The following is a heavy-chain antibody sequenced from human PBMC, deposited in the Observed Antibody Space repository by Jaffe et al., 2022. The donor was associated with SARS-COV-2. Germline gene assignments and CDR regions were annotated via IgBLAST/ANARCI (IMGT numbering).Heavy chain of an antibody. CDR3: ARDAIYGVLIEYGMDV. Sequence: QVQLVQSGAEVKKPGASVKVSCKASGYTFTDYYMEWVRQAPGQGLEWMGRINPNSGATNFAQTFQGRVTMTRDSSTSTAYMELRRLTSDDTAVYYCARDAIYGVLIEYGMDVWGQGTTVTVSS. CDR1: GYTFTDYY. D-gene: IGHD3-3*01. CDR2: INPNSGAT. V-gene: IGHV1-2*06. J-gene: IGHJ6*02.